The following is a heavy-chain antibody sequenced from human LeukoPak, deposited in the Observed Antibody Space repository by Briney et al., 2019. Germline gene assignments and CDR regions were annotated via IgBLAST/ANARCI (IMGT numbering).Heavy chain of an antibody. D-gene: IGHD6-13*01. Sequence: GVSLRLSCAASGFTFSSYSMNWVRQARGKGLEWVSSISSSSSYIYYADSVKGRFTISRDNAKNSLYLQMNSLRAEDTAVYYCASSPLYSSSWYGWDYWGQGTLVTVSS. J-gene: IGHJ4*02. V-gene: IGHV3-21*01. CDR2: ISSSSSYI. CDR3: ASSPLYSSSWYGWDY. CDR1: GFTFSSYS.